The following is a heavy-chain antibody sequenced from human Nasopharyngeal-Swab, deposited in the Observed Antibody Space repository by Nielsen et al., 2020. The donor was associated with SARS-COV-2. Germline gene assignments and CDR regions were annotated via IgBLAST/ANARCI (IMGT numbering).Heavy chain of an antibody. Sequence: GSLRLSCTVSGGSISSYYWSWIRQPPGKGLEWIGYIYYSGSTNYNPSLKGRVTISVDTSKNQFSLKLSSVTAADTAVYYCARAGIAAAGLDYWGQGTLVTVSS. CDR1: GGSISSYY. V-gene: IGHV4-59*01. D-gene: IGHD6-13*01. CDR2: IYYSGST. J-gene: IGHJ4*02. CDR3: ARAGIAAAGLDY.